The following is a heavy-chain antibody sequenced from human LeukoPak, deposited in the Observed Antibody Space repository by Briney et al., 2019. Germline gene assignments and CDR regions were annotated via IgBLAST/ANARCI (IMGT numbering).Heavy chain of an antibody. CDR1: GGSISSGGYY. CDR3: ARDWGVGGSSWFDP. CDR2: IYYSGST. D-gene: IGHD3-16*01. J-gene: IGHJ5*02. V-gene: IGHV4-31*03. Sequence: SETLSLTCTVSGGSISSGGYYWSWIRQHPGKGLEWIGYIYYSGSTYYNPSLKSRVTISVDTSKNQFSLKLSSVTAADTAVYYCARDWGVGGSSWFDPWGQGTLVTVSS.